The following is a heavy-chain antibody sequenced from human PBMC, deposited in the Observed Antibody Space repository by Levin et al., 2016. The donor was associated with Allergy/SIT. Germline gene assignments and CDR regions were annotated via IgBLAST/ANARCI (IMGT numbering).Heavy chain of an antibody. Sequence: GESLKISCAASEFTFITYWMSWVRQPPGKGLEWVASIKQDASERYYMGSAQGRFSISRDNSRYLLHLQMNDLRVDDTAVYYCVGSAWKEYFRDSGQGTLVTVSS. CDR1: EFTFITYW. V-gene: IGHV3-7*01. CDR2: IKQDASER. J-gene: IGHJ1*01. CDR3: VGSAWKEYFRD. D-gene: IGHD6-19*01.